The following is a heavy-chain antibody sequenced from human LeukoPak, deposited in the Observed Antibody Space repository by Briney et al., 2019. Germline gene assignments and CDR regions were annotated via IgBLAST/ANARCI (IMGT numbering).Heavy chain of an antibody. J-gene: IGHJ4*02. CDR1: GFTFSSYA. CDR2: IRGSGGST. CDR3: ARLLLWFGELLPAYVY. D-gene: IGHD3-10*01. Sequence: GGSLRLSCAASGFTFSSYAMSWVRQAPGKGLEWVSAIRGSGGSTYYADSVKGRFTISRDNSKNTLYLQMNSLRAEDTAVYYCARLLLWFGELLPAYVYWGQGTLVTVSS. V-gene: IGHV3-23*01.